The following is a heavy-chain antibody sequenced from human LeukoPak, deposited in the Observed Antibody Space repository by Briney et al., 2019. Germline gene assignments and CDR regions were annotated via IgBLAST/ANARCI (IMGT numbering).Heavy chain of an antibody. Sequence: GGSLRLSCAASGFTFSSYWMNWARQAPGKGLEWVASINHNGNVNYYVDSVKGRFTISRDNAKNSLYLQMNSLRAEDTAVYYCARDISDFWSGYSPYFDYWGQGTLVTVSS. J-gene: IGHJ4*02. CDR1: GFTFSSYW. V-gene: IGHV3-7*01. CDR2: INHNGNVN. D-gene: IGHD3-3*01. CDR3: ARDISDFWSGYSPYFDY.